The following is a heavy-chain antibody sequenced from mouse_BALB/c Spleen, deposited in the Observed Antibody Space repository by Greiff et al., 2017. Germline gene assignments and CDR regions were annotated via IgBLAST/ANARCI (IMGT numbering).Heavy chain of an antibody. D-gene: IGHD1-2*01. CDR2: IYPGNVNT. J-gene: IGHJ1*01. V-gene: IGHV1S56*01. CDR3: AREGTTATDWYFDV. Sequence: VQLQQSGPELVKPGASVRISCKASGYTFTSYYIHWVKQRPGQGLEWIGWIYPGNVNTKYNEKFKGKATLTADKSSSTAYMQLSSLTSEDSAVYFCAREGTTATDWYFDVWGAGTTVTVSS. CDR1: GYTFTSYY.